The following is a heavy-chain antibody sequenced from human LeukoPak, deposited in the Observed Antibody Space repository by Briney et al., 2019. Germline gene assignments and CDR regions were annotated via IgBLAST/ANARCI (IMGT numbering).Heavy chain of an antibody. V-gene: IGHV3-21*01. Sequence: GGSLRLSCAASGFTFSSYSMSWVRQAPGKGLEWVSSISSSSSYIYYADSVKGRFTISRDSAKNSLYLQMNSLRAEDTAVYYCAREVMNYYDSSGYRSFDYWGQGTLVTVSS. CDR2: ISSSSSYI. CDR1: GFTFSSYS. CDR3: AREVMNYYDSSGYRSFDY. D-gene: IGHD3-22*01. J-gene: IGHJ4*02.